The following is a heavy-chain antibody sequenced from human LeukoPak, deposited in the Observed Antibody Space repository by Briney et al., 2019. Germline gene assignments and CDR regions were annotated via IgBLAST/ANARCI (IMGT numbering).Heavy chain of an antibody. CDR1: GFTFGVYA. J-gene: IGHJ4*02. D-gene: IGHD3-10*01. CDR2: IRSKAYGWTT. Sequence: GGSLRLSCTASGFTFGVYAMSWVRQAPGKGLEWVGFIRSKAYGWTTEYAASVKGRFTISRDDSKSIAYLQMNSLKTEDTAVYYCSRVRSWFGFGDYWGQGTLVTVSS. CDR3: SRVRSWFGFGDY. V-gene: IGHV3-49*04.